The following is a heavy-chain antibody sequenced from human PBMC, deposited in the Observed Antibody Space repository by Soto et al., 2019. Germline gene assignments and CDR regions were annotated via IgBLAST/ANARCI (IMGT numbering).Heavy chain of an antibody. Sequence: GGSLRLSCVASGFPFSAYAMNWVRQTPGKGLEWVCGIGGSGTTIYYADSVKGRLTISRDNSKNTLYLQIHTLRAEDTAVYYCAKVSSSWYAGFFDLWGQGTLVTVSS. CDR3: AKVSSSWYAGFFDL. CDR2: IGGSGTTI. V-gene: IGHV3-23*01. CDR1: GFPFSAYA. J-gene: IGHJ4*02. D-gene: IGHD6-13*01.